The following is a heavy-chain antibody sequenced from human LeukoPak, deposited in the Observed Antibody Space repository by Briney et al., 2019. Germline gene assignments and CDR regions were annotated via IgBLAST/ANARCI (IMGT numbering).Heavy chain of an antibody. V-gene: IGHV3-30-3*01. CDR2: ISYDGSNK. CDR1: GFTFSSYA. J-gene: IGHJ4*02. Sequence: GRSLRLSCAASGFTFSSYAMHWVRQAPGKGLEWVAVISYDGSNKYYADSVKGRFTISRDNSKNTLYLQVNSLRAEDTAVYYCARDAVRGAPSPNYFDYWGQGTLVTVSS. CDR3: ARDAVRGAPSPNYFDY. D-gene: IGHD3-10*01.